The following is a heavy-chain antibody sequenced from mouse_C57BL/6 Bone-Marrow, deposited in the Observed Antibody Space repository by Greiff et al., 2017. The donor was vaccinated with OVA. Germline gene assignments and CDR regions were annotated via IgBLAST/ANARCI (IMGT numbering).Heavy chain of an antibody. CDR2: INPSSGYT. V-gene: IGHV1-7*01. Sequence: QVQLQQSGAELAKPGASVKLSCKASGYTFTSYWMHWVKQRPGQGLEWIGYINPSSGYTKYNQKFKDKATLTADKSYSTAYMQLSSLTYEDSAVYYCARSRVYDYDWYFDVWGTGTTVTVPS. CDR1: GYTFTSYW. D-gene: IGHD2-4*01. CDR3: ARSRVYDYDWYFDV. J-gene: IGHJ1*03.